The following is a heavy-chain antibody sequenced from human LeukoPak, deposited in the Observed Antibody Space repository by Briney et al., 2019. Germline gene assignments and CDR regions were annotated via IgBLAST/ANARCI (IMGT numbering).Heavy chain of an antibody. J-gene: IGHJ4*02. D-gene: IGHD6-19*01. Sequence: GGSLRLSCAASGFTFSSYAMSWVRQAPGKGLEWVSAISGSGGSTYYADSVKGRFTISRDNAKNTLYLQMNSLRAEDTAVYYCARIYSSGWYVTDYWGQGTLVTVSS. CDR3: ARIYSSGWYVTDY. CDR2: ISGSGGST. CDR1: GFTFSSYA. V-gene: IGHV3-23*01.